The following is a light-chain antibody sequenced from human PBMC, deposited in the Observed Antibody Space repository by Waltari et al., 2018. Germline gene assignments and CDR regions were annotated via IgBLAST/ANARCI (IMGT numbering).Light chain of an antibody. J-gene: IGKJ3*01. Sequence: DIQMTQSPSSLSASVGDRVTVTCRAIQGISHFLNWYQQKPGKAPKLLIYTASTLQSRVTPRFSGDGSGTEFTLTSSSLQPEDVATYYCQQSYSFPETFGPGTKVDV. CDR3: QQSYSFPET. V-gene: IGKV1-39*01. CDR1: QGISHF. CDR2: TAS.